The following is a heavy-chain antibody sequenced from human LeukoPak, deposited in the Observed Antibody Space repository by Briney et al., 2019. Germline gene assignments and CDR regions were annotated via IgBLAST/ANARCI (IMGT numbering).Heavy chain of an antibody. CDR1: GFTFNSYG. CDR2: IRYDGSNK. V-gene: IGHV3-30*02. Sequence: GGSLRLSCAASGFTFNSYGMHWVRQAPGKGLEWVAFIRYDGSNKYYADSVKGRFTISRDNSKNTLYLQMNSLRAEDTAVYYCATSRGSGSYYFDYWGQGTLVTVSS. D-gene: IGHD1-26*01. J-gene: IGHJ4*02. CDR3: ATSRGSGSYYFDY.